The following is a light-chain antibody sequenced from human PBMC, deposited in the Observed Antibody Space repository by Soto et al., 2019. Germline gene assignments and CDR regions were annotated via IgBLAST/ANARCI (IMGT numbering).Light chain of an antibody. J-gene: IGKJ4*01. V-gene: IGKV1-12*01. Sequence: IQITQSPSSVSASVGDRVTITCRASQGLTRCVAWYQQKPGNAPRLLIYAASSLQCGVPSRFSGSGSGTDFTVSISSLQPVDFATYYCQEADSFPLTFGGGTKVEIK. CDR1: QGLTRC. CDR2: AAS. CDR3: QEADSFPLT.